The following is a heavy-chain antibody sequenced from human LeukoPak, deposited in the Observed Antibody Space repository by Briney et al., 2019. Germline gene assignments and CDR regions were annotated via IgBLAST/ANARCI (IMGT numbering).Heavy chain of an antibody. D-gene: IGHD6-13*01. CDR1: GFTFSSYW. CDR2: IMQDGSDK. J-gene: IGHJ4*02. Sequence: PGGSLRLSCAASGFTFSSYWMSWVRQAPGKGLEWVANIMQDGSDKYYVDSVKGRFTISRDNAKYSLYLQMNSLRAEDTAVYYCARVVSNSWYLDYWCQGTLVTVSS. V-gene: IGHV3-7*01. CDR3: ARVVSNSWYLDY.